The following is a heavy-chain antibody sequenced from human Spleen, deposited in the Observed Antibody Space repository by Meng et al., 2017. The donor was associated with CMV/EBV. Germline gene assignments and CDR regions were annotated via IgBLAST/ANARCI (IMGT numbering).Heavy chain of an antibody. Sequence: ASVKVSCKASGGAFNTYAFTWVRQAPGQGLEWMGRINPDGGTTTYSQKFQGGVTLTSDTSTNTVYMELSRLRYEDTAVYYCARDLVGYDAFDVWGQGTMVTVSS. CDR1: GGAFNTYA. CDR3: ARDLVGYDAFDV. CDR2: INPDGGTT. J-gene: IGHJ3*01. D-gene: IGHD3-22*01. V-gene: IGHV1-46*02.